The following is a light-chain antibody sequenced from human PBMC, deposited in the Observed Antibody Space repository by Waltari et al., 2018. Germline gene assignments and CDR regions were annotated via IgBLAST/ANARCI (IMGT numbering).Light chain of an antibody. CDR2: AAS. Sequence: DIQMTQSPSSLSASVGDRFAITCRASQSINNYVNWYQQKPGKAPKLLIYAASTLQSGVPSRFSGGGSGTDFTLTISSLQPEDFATYYCQQSYNNPRAFGQGTKVEIK. CDR3: QQSYNNPRA. CDR1: QSINNY. J-gene: IGKJ1*01. V-gene: IGKV1-39*01.